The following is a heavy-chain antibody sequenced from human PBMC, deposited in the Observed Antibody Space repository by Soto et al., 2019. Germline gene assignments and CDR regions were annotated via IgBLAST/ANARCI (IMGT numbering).Heavy chain of an antibody. J-gene: IGHJ4*02. Sequence: GASVKVSCKASGYTFTSYAMHWVRQAPGQRLEWMGWINAGNGNTKYSQKFQGRVTITRDTSASTAYMELRSLRSDDTAVYYCAPHTLDTGMPSGYWGQGTLVTVSS. D-gene: IGHD5-18*01. CDR2: INAGNGNT. V-gene: IGHV1-3*01. CDR1: GYTFTSYA. CDR3: APHTLDTGMPSGY.